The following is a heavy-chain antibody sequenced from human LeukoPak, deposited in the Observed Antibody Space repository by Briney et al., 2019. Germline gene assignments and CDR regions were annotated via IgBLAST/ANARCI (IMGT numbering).Heavy chain of an antibody. CDR2: ISVYNGKT. J-gene: IGHJ6*03. CDR1: GYTFTTYG. D-gene: IGHD1-14*01. V-gene: IGHV1-18*01. Sequence: ASVTVSCKASGYTFTTYGLSWVRQAPGQGLEWMGWISVYNGKTNYAQKFQGRVTMTRDTSISTAYMELSRLRSDDTAVYYCARDRTRYYYYSYMDVWGKGTAVTISS. CDR3: ARDRTRYYYYSYMDV.